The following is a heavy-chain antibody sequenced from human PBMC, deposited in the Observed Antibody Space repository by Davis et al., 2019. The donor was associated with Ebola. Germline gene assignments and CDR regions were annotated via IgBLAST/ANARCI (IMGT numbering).Heavy chain of an antibody. V-gene: IGHV3-23*01. D-gene: IGHD6-13*01. CDR2: VIGSGTDK. CDR1: GFRFSDYS. Sequence: GESLKISCVASGFRFSDYSMSWVRQAPGEGLEWISGVIGSGTDKYYAESVKGRFSISRDNSKSVLYLQMNSLRAEDTAVYYCSIAAAGTADYWGQGTLVTVSS. J-gene: IGHJ4*02. CDR3: SIAAAGTADY.